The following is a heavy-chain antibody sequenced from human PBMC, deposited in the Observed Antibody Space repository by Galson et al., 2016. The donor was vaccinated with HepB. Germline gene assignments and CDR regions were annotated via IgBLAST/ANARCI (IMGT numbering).Heavy chain of an antibody. CDR3: AKEHSSGWERHFDS. Sequence: SLRLSCAASGITFNRYAMSWVRQAPGKGLEWVSGISNSGGRTYYADSVKGRFTISRDNSKNTLCLQMNSLRAEDTAVYYCAKEHSSGWERHFDSWGQGILVAVSS. CDR1: GITFNRYA. CDR2: ISNSGGRT. V-gene: IGHV3-23*01. J-gene: IGHJ4*02. D-gene: IGHD6-19*01.